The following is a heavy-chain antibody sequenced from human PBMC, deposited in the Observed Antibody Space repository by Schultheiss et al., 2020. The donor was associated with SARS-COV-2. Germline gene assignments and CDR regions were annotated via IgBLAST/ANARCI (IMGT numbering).Heavy chain of an antibody. J-gene: IGHJ6*02. CDR2: ISYDGSNK. D-gene: IGHD6-13*01. V-gene: IGHV3-30*03. CDR3: ARDLGSWYRAYYYYGMDV. Sequence: GGSLRLSCAASGFTFSSYGMHWVRQAPGKGLEWVAVISYDGSNKYYADSVKGRFTISRDNSKNTLYLQMNSLRAEDTAVYYCARDLGSWYRAYYYYGMDVWGQGTTVTVSS. CDR1: GFTFSSYG.